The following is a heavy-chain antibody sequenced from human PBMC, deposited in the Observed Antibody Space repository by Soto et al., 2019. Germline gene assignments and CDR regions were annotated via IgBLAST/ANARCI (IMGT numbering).Heavy chain of an antibody. CDR2: ITPYNGNT. J-gene: IGHJ3*01. CDR3: ARISARRNDFDV. Sequence: QVQLVQSGAEVKNPGASVKVSCQASNYLFGAFGISWVRQAPGQGLEWMGWITPYNGNTHYADKFQDRVTITADKSTTTAYMEVRRLTSDDTAVYFCARISARRNDFDVWGQGTVVTVSS. V-gene: IGHV1-18*01. CDR1: NYLFGAFG.